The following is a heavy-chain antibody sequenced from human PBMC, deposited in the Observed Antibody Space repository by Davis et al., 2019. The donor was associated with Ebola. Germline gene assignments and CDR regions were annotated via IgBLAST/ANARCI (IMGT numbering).Heavy chain of an antibody. J-gene: IGHJ3*02. CDR2: IIPIPGIA. CDR1: GGTFSSYS. CDR3: TTPGGQDSGYDVFDI. D-gene: IGHD5-12*01. Sequence: SVKVSCKASGGTFSSYSISWVRQAPGQGLEWMGRIIPIPGIANYAQKFQGRVTVTRDTSTTTVYMDLSSLRSEDTALYYCTTPGGQDSGYDVFDIWGQGTMVTVSS. V-gene: IGHV1-69*02.